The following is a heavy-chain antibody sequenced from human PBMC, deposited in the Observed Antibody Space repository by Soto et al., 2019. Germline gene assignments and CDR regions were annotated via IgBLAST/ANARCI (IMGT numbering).Heavy chain of an antibody. J-gene: IGHJ4*02. CDR3: ARGVHHDSSGYYYFY. CDR2: INPNSGGT. CDR1: GYTFTGYY. D-gene: IGHD3-22*01. Sequence: QVQLVQSGAEVKKPGASVKVSCKASGYTFTGYYMHWVRQAPGQGLEWMGWINPNSGGTNYAQKFQGRVTMTRDTSISTAYMELRSLRSEDTAVYYCARGVHHDSSGYYYFYWGQGTLVTVSS. V-gene: IGHV1-2*02.